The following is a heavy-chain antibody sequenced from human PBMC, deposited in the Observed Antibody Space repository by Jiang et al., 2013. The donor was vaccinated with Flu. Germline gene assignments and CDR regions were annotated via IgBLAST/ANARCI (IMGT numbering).Heavy chain of an antibody. Sequence: QTLSLTCAISGDSVSSNSAAWNWIRQSPSRGLEWLGRTYYRSKWYNDYAVSVKSRITINPDTSKNRFSLQLHSVTPEDTAVYYCARAPLAYCSGDICYSGYHDYWGQGTLVTVSS. J-gene: IGHJ4*02. CDR2: TYYRSKWYN. V-gene: IGHV6-1*01. CDR1: GDSVSSNSAA. D-gene: IGHD2-15*01. CDR3: ARAPLAYCSGDICYSGYHDY.